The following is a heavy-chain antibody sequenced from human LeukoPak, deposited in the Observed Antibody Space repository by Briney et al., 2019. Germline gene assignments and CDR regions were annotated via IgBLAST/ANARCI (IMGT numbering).Heavy chain of an antibody. J-gene: IGHJ6*03. D-gene: IGHD5-18*01. Sequence: SETLSLTCTVSGGSISSSGYYWGWVRQPPGKGLEWIGNIYYGGNTYYNPSLKSRLTRSVDTSKNQFSLKLTSVTAADTAVYYCARDGGEWIQLWTPYYMDVWGKGTTVTVSS. CDR2: IYYGGNT. V-gene: IGHV4-39*02. CDR3: ARDGGEWIQLWTPYYMDV. CDR1: GGSISSSGYY.